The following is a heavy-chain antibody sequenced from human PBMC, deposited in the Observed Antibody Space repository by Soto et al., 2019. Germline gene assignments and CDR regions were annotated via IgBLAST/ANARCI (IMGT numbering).Heavy chain of an antibody. CDR2: ISYDGSNK. Sequence: QVPLVESGGGVVQPGRSLRLSCAASGFTFSSYGMHWVRQAPGKGLEWVAVISYDGSNKYYADSVKGRFTISRDNSKKTLYLQMNSLRAEDTAVYYCAKDLMTTVTTGGDYWGQGTLVTVSS. CDR1: GFTFSSYG. CDR3: AKDLMTTVTTGGDY. V-gene: IGHV3-30*18. D-gene: IGHD4-17*01. J-gene: IGHJ4*02.